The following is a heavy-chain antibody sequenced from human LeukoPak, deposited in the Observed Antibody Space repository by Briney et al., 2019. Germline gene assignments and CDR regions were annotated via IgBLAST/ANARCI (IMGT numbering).Heavy chain of an antibody. D-gene: IGHD5-18*01. CDR1: GGSISSGSYY. CDR3: ARFPQGGYSYGYRDAFDI. V-gene: IGHV4-61*02. Sequence: ASETLSLTCTVSGGSISSGSYYWSWIRQPAGKGLEWIGRIYTSGSTNYNPSLKSRVTLSVDTSKNQFSLKLSSVTAADTAVYYCARFPQGGYSYGYRDAFDIWGQGTMVTVSS. J-gene: IGHJ3*02. CDR2: IYTSGST.